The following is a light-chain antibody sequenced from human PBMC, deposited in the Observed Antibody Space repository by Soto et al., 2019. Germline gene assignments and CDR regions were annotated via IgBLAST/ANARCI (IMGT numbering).Light chain of an antibody. J-gene: IGKJ4*01. CDR3: QQYNNWPPHT. CDR1: QSVSSSY. Sequence: EIVLTQSAGTLSLSPGERATLSCRASQSVSSSYLAWYQQKPGQAPRLFIYAASIRATGIPDRFSGSGSGTEFTLTISSLQSEDFAVYYCQQYNNWPPHTFGGGTKVDI. V-gene: IGKV3-20*01. CDR2: AAS.